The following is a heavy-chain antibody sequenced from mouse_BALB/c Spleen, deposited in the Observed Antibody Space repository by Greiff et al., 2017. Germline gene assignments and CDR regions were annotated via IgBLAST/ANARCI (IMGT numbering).Heavy chain of an antibody. CDR1: GFSLTSYG. CDR3: ARNWDAMDY. CDR2: IWAGGST. J-gene: IGHJ4*01. V-gene: IGHV2-9*02. Sequence: VQGVESGPGLVAPSQSLSITCTVSGFSLTSYGVHWVRQPPGKGLEWLGVIWAGGSTNYNSALMSRLSISKDNSKSQVFFKMNSLQANDTAIYYCARNWDAMDYWGQGTSVTVSS.